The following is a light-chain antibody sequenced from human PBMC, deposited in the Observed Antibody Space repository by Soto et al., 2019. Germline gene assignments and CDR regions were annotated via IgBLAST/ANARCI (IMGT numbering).Light chain of an antibody. J-gene: IGKJ3*01. CDR2: GAS. V-gene: IGKV3-20*01. Sequence: EIVLTQSPGTLSLSPGERATLSCRASQSISSRYLAWYQQKPGQAPRLLIYGASSRATGIPDRFSGSGSGTDFILTISRLESEYFAVYYCQQYGSSFTFGPVTKVDIK. CDR3: QQYGSSFT. CDR1: QSISSRY.